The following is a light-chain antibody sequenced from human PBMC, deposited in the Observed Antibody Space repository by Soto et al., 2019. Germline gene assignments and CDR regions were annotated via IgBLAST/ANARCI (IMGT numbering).Light chain of an antibody. Sequence: EIVMTQSPATLSVSPGERATLSCRASQSVSHNLAWYQQKPGQAPRLLFYGASTRATGIPARFSGSGSGTDFTLTISSLQSEDFAVHYCQQSNNWPYTFGQGTKLEIK. CDR3: QQSNNWPYT. CDR2: GAS. V-gene: IGKV3-15*01. J-gene: IGKJ2*01. CDR1: QSVSHN.